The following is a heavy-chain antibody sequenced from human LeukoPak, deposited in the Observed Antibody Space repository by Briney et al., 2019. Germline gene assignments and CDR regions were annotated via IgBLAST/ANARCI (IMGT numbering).Heavy chain of an antibody. CDR2: IIPIFGTA. D-gene: IGHD3-16*01. Sequence: SVKVSCEASGGTSSSYAISWVRQAPGRGLEWMGGIIPIFGTANYAQKFQGRVTITADESTSTAYMELSSLRSEDTAVYYCARVGHGSDFDYWGQGTLVTVSS. CDR1: GGTSSSYA. J-gene: IGHJ4*02. V-gene: IGHV1-69*13. CDR3: ARVGHGSDFDY.